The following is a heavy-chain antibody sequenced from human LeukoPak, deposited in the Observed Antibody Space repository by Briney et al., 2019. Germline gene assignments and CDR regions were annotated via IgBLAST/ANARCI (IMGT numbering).Heavy chain of an antibody. J-gene: IGHJ4*02. CDR1: GFTFSTHW. Sequence: GGSLRLSCTASGFTFSTHWITWVRQPPGKGLEWVANIKEDGSVKYYVDSVKGRFTISRDNTKNALYLQMNSLRADDTAVYFCARDSTWQLDYWGQGTLITVSS. CDR2: IKEDGSVK. V-gene: IGHV3-7*03. CDR3: ARDSTWQLDY. D-gene: IGHD5-12*01.